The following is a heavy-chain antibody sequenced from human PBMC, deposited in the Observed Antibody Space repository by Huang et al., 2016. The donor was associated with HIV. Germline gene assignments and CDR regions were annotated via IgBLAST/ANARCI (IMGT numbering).Heavy chain of an antibody. CDR1: GGSFNNFG. Sequence: QVQLVQSGAEVRKPGSSVKVSCRASGGSFNNFGYNWVRQAPGQGLEWMGGRIPRFGTRNDAQRFKDRVTITADETTGVVHLEVTSLRSDDTAVYFCAKRGGAWGSPYAFDLWGPGTMVTVSS. CDR2: RIPRFGTR. J-gene: IGHJ3*01. V-gene: IGHV1-69*13. CDR3: AKRGGAWGSPYAFDL. D-gene: IGHD3-16*01.